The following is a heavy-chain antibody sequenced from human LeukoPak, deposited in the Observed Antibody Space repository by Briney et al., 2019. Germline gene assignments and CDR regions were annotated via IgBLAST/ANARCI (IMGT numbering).Heavy chain of an antibody. J-gene: IGHJ3*02. Sequence: SETLSLTCTVSGCSISSSSYYWGWIRQPPGKGLEWIVSIYYSGSTYYNPSLKSRVTISVDTSKNQFSLKLSSVTAADTAVYYCASASTLYYYDSSGYGSFDIWGQGTMVTVSS. CDR1: GCSISSSSYY. CDR3: ASASTLYYYDSSGYGSFDI. V-gene: IGHV4-39*07. CDR2: IYYSGST. D-gene: IGHD3-22*01.